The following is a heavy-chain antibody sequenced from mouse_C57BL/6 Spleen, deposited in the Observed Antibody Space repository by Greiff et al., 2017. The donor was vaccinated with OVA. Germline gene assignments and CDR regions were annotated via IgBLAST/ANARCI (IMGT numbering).Heavy chain of an antibody. CDR3: ARDRGSNYVRFAY. V-gene: IGHV5-4*01. D-gene: IGHD2-5*01. Sequence: EVKLMESGGGLVKPGGSLKLSCAASGFTFSSYAMSWVRQTPEKRLEWVATISDGGSYTYYPDNVKGRFTISRDNAKNNLYLQMSHLKSEDTAMYYCARDRGSNYVRFAYWGQGTLVTVSA. CDR1: GFTFSSYA. J-gene: IGHJ3*01. CDR2: ISDGGSYT.